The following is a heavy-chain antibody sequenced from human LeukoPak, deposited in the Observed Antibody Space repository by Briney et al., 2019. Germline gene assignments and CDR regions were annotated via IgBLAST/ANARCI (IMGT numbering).Heavy chain of an antibody. CDR2: IYPGDSDT. Sequence: GASLQISSEAAGYCFTSYWIGWGRPLPGKGLEWMGIIYPGDSDTRYSPSFQGQVTISADKSISTAYLQWNSLKASDTAMYYCARVTYGGDDDAFDIWGQGTMVTVSS. J-gene: IGHJ3*02. V-gene: IGHV5-51*01. CDR1: GYCFTSYW. D-gene: IGHD4-23*01. CDR3: ARVTYGGDDDAFDI.